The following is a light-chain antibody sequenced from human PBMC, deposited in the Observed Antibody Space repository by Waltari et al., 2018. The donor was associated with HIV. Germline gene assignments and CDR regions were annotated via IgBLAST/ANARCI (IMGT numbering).Light chain of an antibody. V-gene: IGKV1-5*03. J-gene: IGKJ2*03. CDR3: QQYNSYLYS. CDR2: KVS. CDR1: QRISTW. Sequence: DIQMTQSPSTLTASVGDRVTITCRASQRISTWLAWYQQKAGKAPKLLMYKVSSLGSGVPSRFSGRGSETEFTLTISSVQPDDAATYYCQQYNSYLYSFGQGTKLEIK.